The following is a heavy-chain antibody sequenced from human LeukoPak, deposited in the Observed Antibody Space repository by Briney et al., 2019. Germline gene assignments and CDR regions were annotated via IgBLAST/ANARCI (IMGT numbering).Heavy chain of an antibody. CDR2: IHYSGST. CDR1: GGSITNYY. CDR3: ARASITYYYYYYMGV. V-gene: IGHV4-59*01. Sequence: PSETLSLTCTVSGGSITNYYWTWIRQPPGKGLEWIGYIHYSGSTNYNPSLKSRVTISVDTSKNQFSLKLSSVTAADAAVYYCARASITYYYYYYMGVWGKGTTVTVSS. J-gene: IGHJ6*03. D-gene: IGHD1-14*01.